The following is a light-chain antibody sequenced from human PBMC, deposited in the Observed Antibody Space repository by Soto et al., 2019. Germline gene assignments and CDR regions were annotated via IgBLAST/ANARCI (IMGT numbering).Light chain of an antibody. Sequence: EIVLTQSPATLSVSPGERATLSCRASQSVSSNVAWYQQKPGQAPRLLIYGASTRATGILARFSGSGSGTEFTLTISSLQSEDFAVYYCQQYDNWPLTFGGGTKVEIK. V-gene: IGKV3-15*01. J-gene: IGKJ4*01. CDR2: GAS. CDR3: QQYDNWPLT. CDR1: QSVSSN.